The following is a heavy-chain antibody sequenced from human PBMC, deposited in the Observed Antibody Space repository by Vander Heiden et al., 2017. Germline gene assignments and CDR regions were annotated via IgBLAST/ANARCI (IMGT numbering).Heavy chain of an antibody. CDR2: IHHSGRT. CDR3: AGRETAMDTGFDY. D-gene: IGHD5-18*01. Sequence: QVQLQESGPGLVKPSGTLSLTCGVSGGSISSSNWWTWVRQPPGKGREWIAEIHHSGRTNYSPSLKSRVTISLDKSKNQFSLKLRSGNAADTAVYYCAGRETAMDTGFDYWGQGTLVIVS. J-gene: IGHJ4*02. CDR1: GGSISSSNW. V-gene: IGHV4-4*02.